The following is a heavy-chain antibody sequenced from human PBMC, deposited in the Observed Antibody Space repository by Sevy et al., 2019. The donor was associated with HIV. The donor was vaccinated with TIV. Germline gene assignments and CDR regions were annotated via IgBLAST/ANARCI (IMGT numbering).Heavy chain of an antibody. CDR1: GFTFSSYA. CDR3: AKDGNTMVRGVINDAFDI. CDR2: ISGSGGST. J-gene: IGHJ3*02. Sequence: GGSLRLSCAASGFTFSSYAMSWVRQAPGKGLEWVSPISGSGGSTYYADSVKGRFTISRDNSKNTLYLQMNSLRAEDTAVYYCAKDGNTMVRGVINDAFDIWGQGTMVTVSS. D-gene: IGHD3-10*01. V-gene: IGHV3-23*01.